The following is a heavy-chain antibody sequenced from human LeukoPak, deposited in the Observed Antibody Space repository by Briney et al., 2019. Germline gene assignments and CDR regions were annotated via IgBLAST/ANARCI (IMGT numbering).Heavy chain of an antibody. V-gene: IGHV4-59*01. CDR2: IYYSGST. D-gene: IGHD3-10*01. Sequence: SETLSLTCTVSGDSITNYYWSWIRQPPGKGLEWIGYIYYSGSTNYNPSLKSRVTISVDTSKNQFSLKLSSVTAADTAVYYCARGVGGWFGESNWFDPWGQGTLVTVSS. CDR1: GDSITNYY. J-gene: IGHJ5*02. CDR3: ARGVGGWFGESNWFDP.